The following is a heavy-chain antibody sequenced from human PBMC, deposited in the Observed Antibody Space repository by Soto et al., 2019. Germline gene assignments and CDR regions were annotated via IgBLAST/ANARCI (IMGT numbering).Heavy chain of an antibody. CDR2: IDWDDDK. V-gene: IGHV2-70*01. CDR1: GFSLSTSGMC. CDR3: ARIQEGYYYYGMDV. J-gene: IGHJ6*02. Sequence: SGPTLVNPTQTFTLTCTFSGFSLSTSGMCVSWIRQPPGKALEWLALIDWDDDKYYSTSLKTRLTISKDTSKNQVVLTMTNMDPVDTATYYCARIQEGYYYYGMDVWGQGTTVTVSS.